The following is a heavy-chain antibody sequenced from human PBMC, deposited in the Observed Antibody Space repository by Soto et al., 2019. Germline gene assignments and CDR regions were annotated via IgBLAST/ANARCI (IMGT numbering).Heavy chain of an antibody. V-gene: IGHV4-30-2*01. Sequence: SETLSLTCAVSGGSISSGGYSWSWIRQPPGKGLEWIGYIYHSGSTYYNPSLKSRVTISVDRSKNQFSLKLSSVTAADTAVYYCARGRLDYYDSSGYFPPNFDYWGQGTLVTVSS. D-gene: IGHD3-22*01. J-gene: IGHJ4*02. CDR3: ARGRLDYYDSSGYFPPNFDY. CDR1: GGSISSGGYS. CDR2: IYHSGST.